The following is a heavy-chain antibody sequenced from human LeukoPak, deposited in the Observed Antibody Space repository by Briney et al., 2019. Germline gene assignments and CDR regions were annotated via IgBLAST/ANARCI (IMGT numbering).Heavy chain of an antibody. CDR3: ARLSRGSYVDY. CDR1: GGSVTSTNW. CDR2: IYYGGST. D-gene: IGHD3-16*01. J-gene: IGHJ4*02. Sequence: SETLSLTCDVSGGSVTSTNWWTWVRQPPRKGLEWIGNIYYGGSTNYNPSLTSRVTISVDTAKNQFSLKLSSVTAADTAVYYCARLSRGSYVDYWGQGTLVTVSS. V-gene: IGHV4-4*02.